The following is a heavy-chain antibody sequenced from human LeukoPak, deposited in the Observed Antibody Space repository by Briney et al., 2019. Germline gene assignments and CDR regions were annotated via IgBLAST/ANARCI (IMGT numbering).Heavy chain of an antibody. Sequence: GASVKVSCKVSGYTLTELSMHWVRQVPGKGLEWMGGFDPEDGETIYAQKFQGRVTMTEDTSTDTAYMELSSLRSEDTAVYYCATEQPVAGTGGDAFDYWGQGTLVTVSS. J-gene: IGHJ4*02. V-gene: IGHV1-24*01. CDR3: ATEQPVAGTGGDAFDY. CDR1: GYTLTELS. CDR2: FDPEDGET. D-gene: IGHD6-19*01.